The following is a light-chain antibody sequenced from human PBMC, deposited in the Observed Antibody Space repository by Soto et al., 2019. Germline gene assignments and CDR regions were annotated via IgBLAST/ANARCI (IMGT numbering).Light chain of an antibody. CDR1: SSDVGEENY. J-gene: IGLJ3*02. Sequence: QSALTQPPSASGSPGQSVTITCSGTSSDVGEENYVSWYQQHPGKVPKLILYEVSKRPSGVSHRFSGSRSGNTASLTISGLQAEDEADYYCSSYTTTSTVVFGGGTKLTVL. CDR2: EVS. CDR3: SSYTTTSTVV. V-gene: IGLV2-14*01.